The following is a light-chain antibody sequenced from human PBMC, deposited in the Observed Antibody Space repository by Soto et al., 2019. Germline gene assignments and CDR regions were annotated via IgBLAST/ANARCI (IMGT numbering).Light chain of an antibody. V-gene: IGKV2-28*01. CDR1: QSLLHTNGYNY. CDR3: MQALQTPMFT. J-gene: IGKJ2*01. CDR2: LGS. Sequence: DIVLTQSPTPLPVTPGEPASISCRSSQSLLHTNGYNYLDWYLQKPGQSPQLLIYLGSTRASGVPDRFSGSGSVTDFTLKISRVEAGDVGVYYCMQALQTPMFTFGQGTRLEI.